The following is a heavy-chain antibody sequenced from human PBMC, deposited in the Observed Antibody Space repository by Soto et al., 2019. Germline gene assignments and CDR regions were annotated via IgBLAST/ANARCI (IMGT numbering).Heavy chain of an antibody. V-gene: IGHV1-69*01. Sequence: QVQLVQSGAEVKKPGSSVKVSCTASGGTFSSYAISWVRQAPGQGLEWMGGIIPIFGTANYAQKFQGRVTITADESTSTAYMELSSLRSEDTAVYYCARESYYYDSSGQAPFFDYWGQGTLVTVSS. CDR1: GGTFSSYA. J-gene: IGHJ4*02. D-gene: IGHD3-22*01. CDR2: IIPIFGTA. CDR3: ARESYYYDSSGQAPFFDY.